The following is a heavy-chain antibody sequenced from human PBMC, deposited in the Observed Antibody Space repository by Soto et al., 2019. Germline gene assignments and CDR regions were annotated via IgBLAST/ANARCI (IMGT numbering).Heavy chain of an antibody. J-gene: IGHJ4*02. CDR1: GYTFITYG. CDR2: ISAYNGNT. Sequence: QVQLVQSGAEVKKPGASVKVSCKASGYTFITYGINWVRQAPGQGLEWMGWISAYNGNTQYAQRFQGRVTMTRDTSTSTAYMELRSLRSDDTAVYYCALTAIDYWGQGTLVTVSS. CDR3: ALTAIDY. D-gene: IGHD5-18*01. V-gene: IGHV1-18*01.